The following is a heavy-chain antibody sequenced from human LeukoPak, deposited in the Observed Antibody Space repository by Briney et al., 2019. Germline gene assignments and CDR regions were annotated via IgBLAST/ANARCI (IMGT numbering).Heavy chain of an antibody. D-gene: IGHD6-6*01. CDR1: GYTLSELS. J-gene: IGHJ6*03. V-gene: IGHV1-24*01. CDR2: FDPEDGET. Sequence: ASVKVSCKVSGYTLSELSMHWVRQTPGKGLEWMGGFDPEDGETIYAQKFQGRVTVTEDTSTDTAYMELSSLRSEDTAVYYCATGSVAARPNYYYYMHVWGKGTTVTVSS. CDR3: ATGSVAARPNYYYYMHV.